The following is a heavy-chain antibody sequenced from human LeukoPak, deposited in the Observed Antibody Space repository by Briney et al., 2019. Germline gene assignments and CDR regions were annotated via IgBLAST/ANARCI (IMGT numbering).Heavy chain of an antibody. CDR3: ARGASNAYTVTTVNYYYYYMDV. J-gene: IGHJ6*03. CDR1: GYTFTGYY. D-gene: IGHD4-17*01. V-gene: IGHV1-2*02. CDR2: INPNSGGT. Sequence: GASVKVSCKASGYTFTGYYMHWVRQAPGQGLEWMGWINPNSGGTNYAQKFQGRVTMTRDTSISTAYMELSRLRSDDTAVYYCARGASNAYTVTTVNYYYYYMDVWGKGTTVTISS.